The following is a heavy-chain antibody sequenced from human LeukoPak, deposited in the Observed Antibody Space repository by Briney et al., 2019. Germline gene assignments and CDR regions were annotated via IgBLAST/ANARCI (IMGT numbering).Heavy chain of an antibody. CDR3: ARATIAARPGGYYYYMDV. D-gene: IGHD6-6*01. J-gene: IGHJ6*03. CDR1: GYTFTGYD. Sequence: ASVKVSCKASGYTFTGYDINWVRQATGQGLEWMGWMNPNSGNTGYAQKFQGRVTMTRNTSISTAYMELSSLRSEDTAVYYCARATIAARPGGYYYYMDVWGKGTTVTVSS. CDR2: MNPNSGNT. V-gene: IGHV1-8*01.